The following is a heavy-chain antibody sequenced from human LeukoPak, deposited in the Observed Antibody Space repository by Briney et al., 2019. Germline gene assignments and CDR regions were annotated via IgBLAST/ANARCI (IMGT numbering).Heavy chain of an antibody. D-gene: IGHD3-22*01. J-gene: IGHJ3*02. V-gene: IGHV3-23*01. CDR1: GFTFSNYV. CDR3: AKSGPGYYDSSGYYYTDAFDI. Sequence: GGSLRLSCTGSGFTFSNYVMSWVRQAPGKGLEWVSAISGSGGSTYYADSVKGRFTISRDNSRSTLYLQMNSLRAEDTAVYYCAKSGPGYYDSSGYYYTDAFDIWGQGTMVTVSS. CDR2: ISGSGGST.